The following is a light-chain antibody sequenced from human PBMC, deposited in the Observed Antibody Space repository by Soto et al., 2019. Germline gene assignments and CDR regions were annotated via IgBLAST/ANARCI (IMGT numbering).Light chain of an antibody. CDR2: KAS. V-gene: IGKV1-5*03. Sequence: DIQMTQSPSTLSGSVGYRVTITCRASQTISSWLAWYQQKQGKDPKILIYKASTLKSGVPSRFSGSGSGTAFTLTISSLQPDDFATYYCQPYNSYSEAFGQGTKVDLK. J-gene: IGKJ1*01. CDR3: QPYNSYSEA. CDR1: QTISSW.